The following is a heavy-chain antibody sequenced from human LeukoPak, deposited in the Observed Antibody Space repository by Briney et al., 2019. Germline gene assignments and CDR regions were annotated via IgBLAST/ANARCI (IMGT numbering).Heavy chain of an antibody. J-gene: IGHJ5*02. Sequence: SSETLSLTCAVYGGSFSGYYWSWIRQPPGKGLEWIGEINHSGSTNYNPSLKSRVTISVVTSKNQFSLKLSSVTAADTAVYYCARGRTKVWGSYRTTYNWFDPWGQGTLVTVSS. CDR2: INHSGST. D-gene: IGHD3-16*02. CDR1: GGSFSGYY. CDR3: ARGRTKVWGSYRTTYNWFDP. V-gene: IGHV4-34*01.